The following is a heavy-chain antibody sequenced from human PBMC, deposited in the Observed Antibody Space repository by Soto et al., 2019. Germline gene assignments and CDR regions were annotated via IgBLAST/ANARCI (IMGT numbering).Heavy chain of an antibody. J-gene: IGHJ5*02. D-gene: IGHD2-2*01. CDR2: INPNSGGT. CDR3: ARPYCGSNSCHNWFDP. Sequence: GASVKVSCKASGYTFTDYFVHWVRQAPGHRLQWMGWINPNSGGTDYAQKFQGRVTMTRDTSMSTAYMDLNSLTSDDTAVYYCARPYCGSNSCHNWFDPWGQGTLVTVSS. V-gene: IGHV1-2*02. CDR1: GYTFTDYF.